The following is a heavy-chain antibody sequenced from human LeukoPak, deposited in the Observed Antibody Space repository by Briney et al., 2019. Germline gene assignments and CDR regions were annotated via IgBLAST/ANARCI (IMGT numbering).Heavy chain of an antibody. J-gene: IGHJ5*02. CDR1: GFTFSSYG. CDR2: ISGSGGST. CDR3: ASGSSSPGFDP. Sequence: PGGSLRLSCAASGFTFSSYGMSWVRQAPGKGLEWVSAISGSGGSTYYADSVKGRFTISRDNAKNSLYLQMNSLRAEDTAVYYCASGSSSPGFDPWGQGTLVTVSS. V-gene: IGHV3-23*01. D-gene: IGHD6-13*01.